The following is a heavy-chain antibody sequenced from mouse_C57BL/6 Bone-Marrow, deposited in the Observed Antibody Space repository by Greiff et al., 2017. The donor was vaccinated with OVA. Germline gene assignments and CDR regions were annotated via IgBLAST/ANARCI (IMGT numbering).Heavy chain of an antibody. CDR2: IDPSDSYT. CDR3: ARDDSNYDYYAMDY. D-gene: IGHD2-5*01. Sequence: QVQLQQPGAELVMPGASVKLSCKASGYTFTSYWMHWVKQRPGQGLEWIGEIDPSDSYTNYNQKFKGKSTLTIYKSSITAYMQLSSLTSEDSAVYYCARDDSNYDYYAMDYWGQGTSVTVSS. J-gene: IGHJ4*01. CDR1: GYTFTSYW. V-gene: IGHV1-69*01.